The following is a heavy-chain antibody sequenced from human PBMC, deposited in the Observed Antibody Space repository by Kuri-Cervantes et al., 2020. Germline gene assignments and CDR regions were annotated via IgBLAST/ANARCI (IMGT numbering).Heavy chain of an antibody. Sequence: LRLSCTVSGGSISSGDYYWSWIRQPPGKGLEWIGYIYHSGSTYYNPSLKSRVTISVDRSKNQFSLKLSSVTAADTAVYYCARVAGSGSYSKGDDDFDIWGQGTMVTVSS. D-gene: IGHD3-10*01. V-gene: IGHV4-30-2*01. CDR3: ARVAGSGSYSKGDDDFDI. J-gene: IGHJ3*02. CDR2: IYHSGST. CDR1: GGSISSGDYY.